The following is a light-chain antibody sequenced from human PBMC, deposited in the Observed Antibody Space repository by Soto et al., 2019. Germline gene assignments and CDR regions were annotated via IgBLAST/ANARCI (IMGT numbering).Light chain of an antibody. V-gene: IGLV2-14*03. CDR2: EVN. J-gene: IGLJ1*01. CDR1: SNDVGGYKY. Sequence: QSALTQPASVSGAPGQSITIPCTGTSNDVGGYKYVSWYQQRPGTAPKLIMFEVNNRPSGVSDRFSGSRSANTASLTISGLQAQDEADYYCSSYSSNNILSYVFGTGTKLTVL. CDR3: SSYSSNNILSYV.